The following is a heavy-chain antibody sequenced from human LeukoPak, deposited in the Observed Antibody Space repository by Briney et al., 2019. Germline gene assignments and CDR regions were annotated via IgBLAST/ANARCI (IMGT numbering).Heavy chain of an antibody. D-gene: IGHD1-7*01. J-gene: IGHJ4*02. CDR3: ARTIGWNYYFDY. CDR1: GFSLSTSGMC. Sequence: SGPTLVNPTQTLTLTCTFSGFSLSTSGMCVSWIRQPPGKALEWLARIDLDDDKYYSTSLKTRLTISKDTSKNQVVLTMTNMDPVDTATYYCARTIGWNYYFDYWGQGTLVTVSS. CDR2: IDLDDDK. V-gene: IGHV2-70*11.